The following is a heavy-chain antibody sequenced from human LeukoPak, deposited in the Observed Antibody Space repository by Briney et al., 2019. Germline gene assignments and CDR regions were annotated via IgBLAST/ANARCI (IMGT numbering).Heavy chain of an antibody. J-gene: IGHJ4*02. CDR3: ARVGNVLLWFGESSLFDY. CDR1: GGSISSSSYY. V-gene: IGHV4-39*07. D-gene: IGHD3-10*01. CDR2: IYYSGNT. Sequence: SETLSLTCTVSGGSISSSSYYWGWIRQPPGKGLEWIGSIYYSGNTYYNPSLKSRVTISVDTSKNQFSLKLSSVTAADTAVYYCARVGNVLLWFGESSLFDYWGRGTLVTVSS.